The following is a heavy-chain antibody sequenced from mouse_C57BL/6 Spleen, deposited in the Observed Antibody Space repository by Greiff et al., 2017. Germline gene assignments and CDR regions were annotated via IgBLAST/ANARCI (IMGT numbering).Heavy chain of an antibody. J-gene: IGHJ3*01. CDR2: IHPNSGST. V-gene: IGHV1-64*01. Sequence: VQLQQPGAELVKPGASVKLSCKASGYTFTSYWMHWVKQRPGQGLEWIGMIHPNSGSTNYNEKFKSKATLTVDKSSSTAYMQLSSLTSEDSAVYYCAGRSVTGTPFAYWGQGTLVTVSA. CDR1: GYTFTSYW. D-gene: IGHD4-1*01. CDR3: AGRSVTGTPFAY.